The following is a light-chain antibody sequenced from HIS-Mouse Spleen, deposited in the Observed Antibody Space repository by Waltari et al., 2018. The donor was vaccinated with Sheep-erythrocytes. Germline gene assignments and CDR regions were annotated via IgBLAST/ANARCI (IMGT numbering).Light chain of an antibody. Sequence: DIQLNQSPSFLSASVGDRVTITCRASQGISSYLAWYQQKPGKAAKLLIYAASSLQSGVPSRFSGSGSGTEFTLTISSLQPEDFATYYCQQLNSYPLTFGGGTKVEIK. CDR2: AAS. V-gene: IGKV1-9*01. J-gene: IGKJ4*01. CDR3: QQLNSYPLT. CDR1: QGISSY.